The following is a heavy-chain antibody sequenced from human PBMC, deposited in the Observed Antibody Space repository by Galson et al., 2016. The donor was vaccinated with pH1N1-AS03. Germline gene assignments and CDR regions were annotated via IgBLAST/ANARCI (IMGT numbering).Heavy chain of an antibody. V-gene: IGHV3-66*01. J-gene: IGHJ4*02. Sequence: SLRLSCAASGLTVSSSHMTWVRQAPGKGLEWVSIIYSGGTTYYADTVKGSFIVSRDNSKNTLYLQMNSLRAEDTAVYYCVRDFRWGGNSGYWGQGTLVTVSS. CDR3: VRDFRWGGNSGY. CDR1: GLTVSSSH. CDR2: IYSGGTT. D-gene: IGHD4-23*01.